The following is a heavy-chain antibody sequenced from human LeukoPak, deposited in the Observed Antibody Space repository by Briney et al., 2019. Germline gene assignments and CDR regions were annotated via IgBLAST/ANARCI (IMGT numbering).Heavy chain of an antibody. V-gene: IGHV4-59*01. J-gene: IGHJ3*02. CDR3: ARVVVTAVGYNAFDI. CDR2: IYYSGST. D-gene: IGHD2-21*02. CDR1: GGSISSYY. Sequence: PSETLSLTCTVSGGSISSYYWSWIRQPPGKGLEWIGYIYYSGSTNYNPSLKSRVTISVDTPKNQFSLKLSSVTAADTAVYYCARVVVTAVGYNAFDIWGQGTMVTVSS.